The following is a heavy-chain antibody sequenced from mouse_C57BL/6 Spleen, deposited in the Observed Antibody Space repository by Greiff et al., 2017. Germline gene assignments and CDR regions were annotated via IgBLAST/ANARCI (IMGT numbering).Heavy chain of an antibody. CDR2: IDPSDSYT. Sequence: QVQLQQPGAELVMPGASVKLSCKASGYTFTSYWMHWVKQRPGQGLEWIGEIDPSDSYTNYNQKFKGKSTLTVDKSSSTAYMQLSSLTSEDSAVYYCASVNCDVGAYWGQGTLVTVSA. D-gene: IGHD4-1*02. V-gene: IGHV1-69*01. CDR1: GYTFTSYW. J-gene: IGHJ3*01. CDR3: ASVNCDVGAY.